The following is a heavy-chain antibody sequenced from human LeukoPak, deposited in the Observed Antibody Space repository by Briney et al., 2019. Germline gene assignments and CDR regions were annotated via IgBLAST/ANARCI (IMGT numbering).Heavy chain of an antibody. CDR1: GGSISSYY. CDR2: IYYSGST. V-gene: IGHV4-59*01. Sequence: SETLSLTCTVSGGSISSYYWSWIRQPPGRGLEWIGYIYYSGSTNYNPSLKSRVTISVDTSKNQFSLKLCSVTAADTAVYYCARRDRYYYYGMDVWGQGTTVTVSS. J-gene: IGHJ6*02. CDR3: ARRDRYYYYGMDV.